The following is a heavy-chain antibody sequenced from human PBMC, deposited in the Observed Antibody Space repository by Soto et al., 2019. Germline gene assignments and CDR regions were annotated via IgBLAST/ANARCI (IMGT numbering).Heavy chain of an antibody. CDR3: AIQPEGMRDYGMDV. D-gene: IGHD2-8*01. CDR2: IIPIFGTA. V-gene: IGHV1-69*01. Sequence: ASVKVSCKASAGTFSSYAISWVRPVPGQGLEWMGGIIPIFGTANYAQKFQGRVTITADESTSTAYMELSSLRSEDTAVYYCAIQPEGMRDYGMDVWGQGTTVTVSS. CDR1: AGTFSSYA. J-gene: IGHJ6*02.